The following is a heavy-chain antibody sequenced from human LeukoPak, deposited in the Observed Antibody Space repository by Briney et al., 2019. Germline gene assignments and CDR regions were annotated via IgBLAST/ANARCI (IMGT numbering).Heavy chain of an antibody. J-gene: IGHJ6*03. CDR1: GLSVSGYW. D-gene: IGHD2-8*02. V-gene: IGHV3-7*01. Sequence: GGSLRLSCAASGLSVSGYWLTWVRQAPGKGLEWVANIKQDGSEKNYVDSVKGRFTISSDNADNSLYLEMTNLRVEDTAVYFCASRYCTGVNCFAASYMCMDVWGKGTTVTVSS. CDR2: IKQDGSEK. CDR3: ASRYCTGVNCFAASYMCMDV.